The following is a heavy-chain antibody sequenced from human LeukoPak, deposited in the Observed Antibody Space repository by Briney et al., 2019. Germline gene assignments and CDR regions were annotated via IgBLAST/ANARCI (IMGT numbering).Heavy chain of an antibody. Sequence: PGGSLRLSCAASGLTFSIYAMNWVRQAPGKGLEWVSGISGSGDSTYYADSVKGRFTISRDNSKNTLYLQMNSLRAEDTAVSYLATGFCSSTPCYRRYWGKGTLLTVS. V-gene: IGHV3-23*01. CDR2: ISGSGDST. D-gene: IGHD2-2*02. CDR1: GLTFSIYA. CDR3: ATGFCSSTPCYRRY. J-gene: IGHJ4*02.